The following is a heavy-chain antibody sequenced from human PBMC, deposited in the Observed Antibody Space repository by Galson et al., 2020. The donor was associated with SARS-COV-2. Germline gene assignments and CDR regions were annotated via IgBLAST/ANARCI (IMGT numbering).Heavy chain of an antibody. Sequence: GESLKISCAASGFTVSNNYMSWVRQAPGQGLEWVSDIYSSGVTYYTHSAKDRFTISTHTSDNTLYLQMDSLRTEDTAVYYCVRESIIFPGTFDIWGQGTMVIVSS. J-gene: IGHJ3*02. D-gene: IGHD2-21*01. CDR2: IYSSGVT. CDR1: GFTVSNNY. V-gene: IGHV3-53*04. CDR3: VRESIIFPGTFDI.